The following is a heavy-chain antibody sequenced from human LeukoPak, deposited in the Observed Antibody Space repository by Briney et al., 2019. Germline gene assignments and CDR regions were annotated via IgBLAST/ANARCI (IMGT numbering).Heavy chain of an antibody. CDR1: GFTFDDYA. V-gene: IGHV3-9*03. J-gene: IGHJ3*02. D-gene: IGHD6-13*01. CDR2: ISWNSGSI. Sequence: GGSLRLSCAASGFTFDDYAMHWVRQAPGKGLEWVSGISWNSGSIGYADSVKGRFTISRDNAKNSLYLQMNSLRVEDMALYYCAKDKGYSSSDAFDIWGQGTMVTVSS. CDR3: AKDKGYSSSDAFDI.